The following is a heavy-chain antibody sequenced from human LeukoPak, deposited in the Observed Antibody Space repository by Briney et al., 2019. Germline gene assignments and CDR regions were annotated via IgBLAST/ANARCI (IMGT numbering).Heavy chain of an antibody. V-gene: IGHV3-21*01. CDR2: ISSSSSYI. CDR1: GFTFSSYS. D-gene: IGHD3-9*01. CDR3: ARDYFGYYDILTGYDAFDI. Sequence: EGSLRLSCAASGFTFSSYSMNWVRQAPGKGLEWVSSISSSSSYIYYADSVKGRFTISRDNAKNSLYLQMNSLRAEDTAVYYCARDYFGYYDILTGYDAFDIWGQGTMVTVSS. J-gene: IGHJ3*02.